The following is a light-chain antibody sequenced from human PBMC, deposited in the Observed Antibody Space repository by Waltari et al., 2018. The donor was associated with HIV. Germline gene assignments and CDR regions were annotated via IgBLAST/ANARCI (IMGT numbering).Light chain of an antibody. CDR1: QGISNY. CDR3: QKYNSAPLIT. V-gene: IGKV1-27*01. J-gene: IGKJ3*01. Sequence: DIQMTQSPSSLSASVGDRVTITCRASQGISNYLAWYQQKPGKVPKLLLYVASTLQSGVPSRFSGSGSGTDFTLTISSLQPEDVATYYCQKYNSAPLITFGPGTKVDIK. CDR2: VAS.